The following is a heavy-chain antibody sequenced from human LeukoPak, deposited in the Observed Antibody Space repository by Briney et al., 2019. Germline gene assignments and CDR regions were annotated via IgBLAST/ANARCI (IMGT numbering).Heavy chain of an antibody. CDR1: GGSIGSGSYY. V-gene: IGHV4-61*02. J-gene: IGHJ4*02. Sequence: SETLSLTCTVSGGSIGSGSYYWSWIRQPAGKGLEWIGRIYTSGSTNYNPSLKSRVTISLDTSKNQFSLRLSSVTAADTAVYYCARAFQLGSYSSSFDYWGQGTLVTVSS. CDR2: IYTSGST. CDR3: ARAFQLGSYSSSFDY. D-gene: IGHD6-13*01.